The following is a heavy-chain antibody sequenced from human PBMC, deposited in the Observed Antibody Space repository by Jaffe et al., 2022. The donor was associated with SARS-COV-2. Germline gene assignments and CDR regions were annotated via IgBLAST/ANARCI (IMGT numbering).Heavy chain of an antibody. CDR1: GGSISSSSYY. J-gene: IGHJ5*02. CDR3: ARHELRRPRGPTPPLHPPPFDP. CDR2: IYYSGST. V-gene: IGHV4-39*01. D-gene: IGHD1-26*01. Sequence: QLQLQESGPGLVKPSETLSLTCTVSGGSISSSSYYWGWIRQPPGKGLEWIGSIYYSGSTYYNPSLKSRVTISVDTSKNQFSLKLSSVTAADTAVYYCARHELRRPRGPTPPLHPPPFDPWGQGTLVTVSS.